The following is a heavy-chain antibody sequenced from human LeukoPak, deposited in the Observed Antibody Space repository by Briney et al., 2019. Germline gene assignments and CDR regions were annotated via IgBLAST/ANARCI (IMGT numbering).Heavy chain of an antibody. V-gene: IGHV4-39*01. D-gene: IGHD2-2*01. CDR1: GGSFSGYY. Sequence: SETLSLTCAVYGGSFSGYYWAWIRQPPGKGLEWIGSIYYSGSTYYNPSLKSRVTISVDTSKNQFSLKLSSVTAADTAVYYCARRPFAVVVPAATHFDYWGQGTLVTVSS. CDR3: ARRPFAVVVPAATHFDY. J-gene: IGHJ4*02. CDR2: IYYSGST.